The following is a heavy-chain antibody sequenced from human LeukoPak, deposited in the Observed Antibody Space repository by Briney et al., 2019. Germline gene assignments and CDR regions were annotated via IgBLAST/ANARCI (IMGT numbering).Heavy chain of an antibody. D-gene: IGHD3-3*01. CDR3: ARLYDFWSGYYGHYFDY. Sequence: PGGSLRLSCEASGFTFSSYWMSWVRQAPGKGLEWVANIKQDGSEKYYVDSVKGRFTISRDNAKNSLYLQMNSLRAEDTAVYYCARLYDFWSGYYGHYFDYWGQGTLVTVSS. CDR1: GFTFSSYW. J-gene: IGHJ4*02. V-gene: IGHV3-7*01. CDR2: IKQDGSEK.